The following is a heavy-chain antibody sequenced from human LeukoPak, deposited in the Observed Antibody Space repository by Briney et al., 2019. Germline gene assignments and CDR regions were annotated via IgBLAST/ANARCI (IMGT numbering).Heavy chain of an antibody. D-gene: IGHD5/OR15-5a*01. V-gene: IGHV3-30*03. CDR1: GFTFSGYA. J-gene: IGHJ4*02. CDR3: ARDLRRIAAYYFDY. Sequence: GGSLRLSCAASGFTFSGYAIHWVRQAPGRGLEWVVVISSDGRDKHHADSVKGRFTISRDNSKNTLYLQTNSLRAEDTAVYYCARDLRRIAAYYFDYWGQGTLVTVSS. CDR2: ISSDGRDK.